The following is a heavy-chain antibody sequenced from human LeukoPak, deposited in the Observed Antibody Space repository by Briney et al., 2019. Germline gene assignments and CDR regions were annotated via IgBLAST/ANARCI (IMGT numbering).Heavy chain of an antibody. Sequence: ASVKVSCEASGYSFTTYDINWVRQAAGHGLEWMGWMNPNSGNTGNAQKFQGRVTMTRNTSISTAYMELTSLTYEDTAVYFCARIAAPGNRRLNFWGQGTLVTVSS. CDR3: ARIAAPGNRRLNF. V-gene: IGHV1-8*01. D-gene: IGHD6-13*01. J-gene: IGHJ4*02. CDR2: MNPNSGNT. CDR1: GYSFTTYD.